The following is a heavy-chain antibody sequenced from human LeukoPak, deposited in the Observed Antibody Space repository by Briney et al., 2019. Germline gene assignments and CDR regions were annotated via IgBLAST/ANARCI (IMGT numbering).Heavy chain of an antibody. Sequence: ASVKVSCKASGYTSTSYDINWVRQATGQGLEWMGWMNPNSGNTGYAQKFQGRVTITRNTSISTAYMELSSLRSEDTAVYYCATVSSGILVELPAWGQGTLVTVSS. D-gene: IGHD1-26*01. V-gene: IGHV1-8*03. J-gene: IGHJ4*02. CDR2: MNPNSGNT. CDR3: ATVSSGILVELPA. CDR1: GYTSTSYD.